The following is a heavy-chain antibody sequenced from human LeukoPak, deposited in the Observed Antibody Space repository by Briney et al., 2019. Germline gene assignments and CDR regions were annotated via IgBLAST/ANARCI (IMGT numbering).Heavy chain of an antibody. D-gene: IGHD6-13*01. Sequence: AASVKVSCKASGYTFTSYGISWVRQAPGQGLEWMGWISAYNGNTNYAQKLQGRVTMTTDTSTSTAYMELRSLRSDDTAVYYCARDMEELSKEPDTAAAGTPADYWGQGTLVTVSS. CDR1: GYTFTSYG. V-gene: IGHV1-18*01. J-gene: IGHJ4*02. CDR2: ISAYNGNT. CDR3: ARDMEELSKEPDTAAAGTPADY.